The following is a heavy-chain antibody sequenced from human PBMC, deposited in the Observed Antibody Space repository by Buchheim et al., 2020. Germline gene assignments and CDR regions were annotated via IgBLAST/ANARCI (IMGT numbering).Heavy chain of an antibody. CDR3: ARVLRYFDRSFDP. CDR2: ISGSSNYI. D-gene: IGHD3-9*01. J-gene: IGHJ5*02. CDR1: GFTFSDYT. Sequence: EVQLVESGGGLVKPGGSLRLSCAASGFTFSDYTMNWVRQAPGKGPEWVSSISGSSNYIYYADSVKGRFTISRDNAKNSLYLQMNSLRAEDTAVYYCARVLRYFDRSFDPWGQGTL. V-gene: IGHV3-21*01.